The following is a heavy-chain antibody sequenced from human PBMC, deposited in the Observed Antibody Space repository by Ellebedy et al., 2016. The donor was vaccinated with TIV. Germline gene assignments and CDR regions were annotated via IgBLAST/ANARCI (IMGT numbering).Heavy chain of an antibody. V-gene: IGHV3-64*04. CDR2: ISNNGGST. D-gene: IGHD5-18*01. Sequence: GGSLRLSCSASGFTFSNYAMHWVRQAPGKGLEYVSGISNNGGSTYYADSVKGRFTISRDNAKNTLYLQMNSLRAEDTAVFYCARGGRYTYGPFDYWGQGTLVTVSS. CDR3: ARGGRYTYGPFDY. CDR1: GFTFSNYA. J-gene: IGHJ4*02.